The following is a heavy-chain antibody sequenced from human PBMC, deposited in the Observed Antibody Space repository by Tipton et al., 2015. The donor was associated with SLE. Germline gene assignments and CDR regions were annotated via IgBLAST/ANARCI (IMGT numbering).Heavy chain of an antibody. V-gene: IGHV4-39*07. Sequence: LRLSCSVSGGSISSIYYYWAWIRQPPGKGLEWIGDIYYTGSTYYNPSLKSRVTISVDTSKNQFSLKLSSVTAADTAVYYCAELEGLSYGYSFDYWGQGILVTVSS. CDR1: GGSISSIYYY. CDR3: AELEGLSYGYSFDY. J-gene: IGHJ4*02. D-gene: IGHD5-18*01. CDR2: IYYTGST.